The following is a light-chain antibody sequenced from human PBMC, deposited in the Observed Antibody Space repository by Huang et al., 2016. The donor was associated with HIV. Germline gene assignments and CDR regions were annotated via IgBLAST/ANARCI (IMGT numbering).Light chain of an antibody. J-gene: IGKJ4*01. CDR3: QQRSAWPLT. Sequence: EIVFTQSPATLSLSPGERATLTCRASQSVHSYLAWYQQKPGQPPRLLIYDASNRATGIPARFRGSGSGTDFTLTISNLQSEDFAVYYCQQRSAWPLTFGGGTKVEI. V-gene: IGKV3-11*01. CDR1: QSVHSY. CDR2: DAS.